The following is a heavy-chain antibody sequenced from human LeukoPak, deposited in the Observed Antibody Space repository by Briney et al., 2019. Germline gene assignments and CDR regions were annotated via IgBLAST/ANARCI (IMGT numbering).Heavy chain of an antibody. D-gene: IGHD1-26*01. CDR3: ARDTPLGELPGVSDY. V-gene: IGHV3-7*01. CDR1: GFTFSSYW. Sequence: TGGSLRLSCAASGFTFSSYWMSWVRQAPGKGLEWVANIKQDGSEKYYVDSVKGRFTISRDNAKNSLYLQMNSLRAEDTAVYYCARDTPLGELPGVSDYWGQGTLVTVSS. CDR2: IKQDGSEK. J-gene: IGHJ4*02.